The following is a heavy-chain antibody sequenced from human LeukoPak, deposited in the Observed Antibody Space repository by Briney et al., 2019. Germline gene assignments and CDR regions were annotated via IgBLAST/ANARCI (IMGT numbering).Heavy chain of an antibody. CDR3: AKGYSKNDY. Sequence: AGGSLRLSCSASGFTFNRFYLYWVRQAPGKGLEFVSHISSNGATTYYADSVKGRFTISRDNSKNTLYLQMNSLRAEDTALYYCAKGYSKNDYWGQGTLVTVSS. CDR2: ISSNGATT. CDR1: GFTFNRFY. V-gene: IGHV3-64*04. D-gene: IGHD6-13*01. J-gene: IGHJ4*02.